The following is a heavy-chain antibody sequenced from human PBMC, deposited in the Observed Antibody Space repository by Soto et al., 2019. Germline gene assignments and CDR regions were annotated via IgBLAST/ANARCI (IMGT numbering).Heavy chain of an antibody. Sequence: SETLSLTCTVSGGSISSYYWSWIRQPPGKGLEWIGYIYHSGSTNYNPSLKSRVTISVDKSKNQFSLKLSSVTAADTAVYYCARSPDSSGYYPRRYYYGMDVWGQGTTVTVSS. CDR1: GGSISSYY. CDR3: ARSPDSSGYYPRRYYYGMDV. V-gene: IGHV4-59*12. D-gene: IGHD3-22*01. J-gene: IGHJ6*02. CDR2: IYHSGST.